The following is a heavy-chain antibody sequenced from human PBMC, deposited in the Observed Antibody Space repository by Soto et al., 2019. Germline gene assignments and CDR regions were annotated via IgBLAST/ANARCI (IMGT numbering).Heavy chain of an antibody. CDR1: GGSISSYY. D-gene: IGHD1-1*01. Sequence: PSETLSLTCTVSGGSISSYYWSWIRQPPGNGLYCIGYIYYSVITIXXPSLKSRXXMSVDTSKNQXSLKLXSVTAAYTAVYYCARGGGGIQPLAYWRQGTLVTVSS. CDR2: IYYSVIT. CDR3: ARGGGGIQPLAY. V-gene: IGHV4-59*01. J-gene: IGHJ4*02.